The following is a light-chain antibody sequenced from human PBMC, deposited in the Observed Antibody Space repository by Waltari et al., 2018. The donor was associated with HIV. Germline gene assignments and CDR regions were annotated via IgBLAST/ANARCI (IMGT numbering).Light chain of an antibody. CDR2: WAS. CDR3: QQYFSTPWT. J-gene: IGKJ1*01. CDR1: QSLLYSPNNKNF. V-gene: IGKV4-1*01. Sequence: DIVITQTPDSLIVSPGERASINCRSNQSLLYSPNNKNFLVWYQQKPGQPPKLLIYWASSRESWVPARFSGSGSGTNFTLTLSSLQPEDVATYFCQQYFSTPWTFGQGTKV.